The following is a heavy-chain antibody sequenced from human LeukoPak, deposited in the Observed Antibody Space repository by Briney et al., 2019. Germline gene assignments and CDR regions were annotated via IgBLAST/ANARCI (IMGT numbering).Heavy chain of an antibody. CDR2: INHSGST. Sequence: PSETLSLTCTVSGGSISSSSYYWSWIRQPPGKGLEWIGEINHSGSTNYNPSLKSRVTISVDTSKNQFSLKLSSVTAADTAVYYCARPYFDYWGQGTLVTVSS. CDR3: ARPYFDY. J-gene: IGHJ4*02. V-gene: IGHV4-39*07. CDR1: GGSISSSSYY.